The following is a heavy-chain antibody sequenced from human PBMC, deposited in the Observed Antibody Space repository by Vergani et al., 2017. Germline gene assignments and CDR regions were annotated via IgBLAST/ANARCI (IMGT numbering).Heavy chain of an antibody. CDR1: GYTFTDHY. Sequence: EVQLVQSGAEVKKPGATMKISCKVSGYTFTDHYMHWVKQAPGKGLEWMGLVDPEDGETIYAEKFKGRVTIAADTSTDTAHLELSSLRSEDTAVYYCATQKTGSTGGMEVWGQGTTVIVSS. D-gene: IGHD3-10*01. V-gene: IGHV1-69-2*01. CDR2: VDPEDGET. J-gene: IGHJ6*01. CDR3: ATQKTGSTGGMEV.